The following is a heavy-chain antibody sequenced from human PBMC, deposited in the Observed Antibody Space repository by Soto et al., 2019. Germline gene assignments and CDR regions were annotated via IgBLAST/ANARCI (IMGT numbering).Heavy chain of an antibody. CDR1: GFTFSSYG. Sequence: GGSLRLSCAASGFTFSSYGMHWVRQAPGKGLEWVAVIWYDGSNKYYADSVKGRFTISRDNSKNTLYLQMNSLRAEDTAVYYCAGRSTVTTPLSGMDVWGQGTTVTVSS. D-gene: IGHD4-17*01. CDR3: AGRSTVTTPLSGMDV. J-gene: IGHJ6*02. CDR2: IWYDGSNK. V-gene: IGHV3-33*01.